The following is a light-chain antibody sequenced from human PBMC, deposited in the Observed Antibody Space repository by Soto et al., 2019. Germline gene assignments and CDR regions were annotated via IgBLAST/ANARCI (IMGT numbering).Light chain of an antibody. CDR3: SSYTTGTTLRV. Sequence: QSALAQPASVSGSPGQSINISCTGTSSDVGGYNYVSWYQQHPGKAPTVMIYEVSNRPSGVSSRFSGFKSGNTASLTISGLQAEDEADYYCSSYTTGTTLRVFGTGTKVTVL. CDR2: EVS. CDR1: SSDVGGYNY. V-gene: IGLV2-14*03. J-gene: IGLJ1*01.